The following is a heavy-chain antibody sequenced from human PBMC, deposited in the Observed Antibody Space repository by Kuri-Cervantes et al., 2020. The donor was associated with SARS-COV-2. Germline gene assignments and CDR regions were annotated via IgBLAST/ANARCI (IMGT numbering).Heavy chain of an antibody. D-gene: IGHD2-8*01. CDR1: GFTFNTCA. CDR2: ISSDGRNK. Sequence: GGSLRLSCAASGFTFNTCAMHWVRQAPGKGLEWVTMISSDGRNKNYADSVKGRFTISRDNSKNTLYLQINSLRSEDTAIFYSASARVGVLDLWGQGALVTVSS. J-gene: IGHJ5*02. CDR3: ASARVGVLDL. V-gene: IGHV3-30*04.